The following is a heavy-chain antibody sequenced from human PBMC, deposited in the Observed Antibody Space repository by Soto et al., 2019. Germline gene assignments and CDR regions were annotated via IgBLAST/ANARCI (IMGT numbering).Heavy chain of an antibody. Sequence: ASVKVSCKASGGTFSSYTMSWVRQAPGQGLEWMGRIIPILGIANYAQKFQGRVTITTDTSASTAYMELSSLRSEDTAVYYCARAAGQNYYGSGSYHYYYYMDVWGKGTTVTVSS. J-gene: IGHJ6*03. CDR2: IIPILGIA. V-gene: IGHV1-69*02. CDR3: ARAAGQNYYGSGSYHYYYYMDV. CDR1: GGTFSSYT. D-gene: IGHD3-10*01.